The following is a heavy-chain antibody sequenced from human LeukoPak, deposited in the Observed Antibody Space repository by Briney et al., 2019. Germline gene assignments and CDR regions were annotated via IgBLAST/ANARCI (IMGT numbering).Heavy chain of an antibody. D-gene: IGHD6-13*01. CDR3: ARTGYSSSWAWFDP. J-gene: IGHJ5*02. V-gene: IGHV4-30-2*02. CDR2: IYHSGST. CDR1: GGSISSGGYS. Sequence: PSETLSLTCAVSGGSISSGGYSWSWIRQPPGKGLEWIGYIYHSGSTYYNPSLKSRVTISVDRSKNQFSLKLSSVTAADTAVYYCARTGYSSSWAWFDPWGQGTLVTVSS.